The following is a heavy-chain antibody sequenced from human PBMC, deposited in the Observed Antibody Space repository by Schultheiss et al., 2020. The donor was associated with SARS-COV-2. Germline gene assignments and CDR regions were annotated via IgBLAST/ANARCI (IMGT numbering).Heavy chain of an antibody. CDR1: GGSISSSSYY. J-gene: IGHJ2*01. Sequence: SETLSLTCSVSGGSISSSSYYWGWIRQPPGKGLEWIGYIYYSGSTNYNPSLKSRVTMSVDTSKNQFSLKLSSVTAADTAVYYCARGNVVVTHWYFDLWGRGTLVTVSS. V-gene: IGHV4-61*05. CDR2: IYYSGST. CDR3: ARGNVVVTHWYFDL. D-gene: IGHD2-21*02.